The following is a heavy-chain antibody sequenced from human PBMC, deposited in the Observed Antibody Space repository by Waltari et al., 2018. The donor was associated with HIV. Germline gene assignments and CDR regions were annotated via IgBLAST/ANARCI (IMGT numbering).Heavy chain of an antibody. V-gene: IGHV4-59*01. Sequence: QVQLQESGPGLVKPSETLSLTCTVSGGSFISYHWSWIRQPPGKGLEWIGYIYYTGGTNCNPSLKGRVTISVDTSKNQFSLRLRSVTAADTAVYYCARGLFGVGSNWFDPWGQGILVTVSS. J-gene: IGHJ5*02. CDR2: IYYTGGT. CDR3: ARGLFGVGSNWFDP. D-gene: IGHD3-3*01. CDR1: GGSFISYH.